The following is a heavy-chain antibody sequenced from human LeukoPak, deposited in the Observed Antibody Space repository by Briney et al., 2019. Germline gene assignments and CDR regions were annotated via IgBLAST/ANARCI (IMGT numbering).Heavy chain of an antibody. V-gene: IGHV1-2*02. D-gene: IGHD2-2*01. CDR1: GYTFTGYY. CDR3: ARVWGIVVVPAAAFDP. CDR2: INPNSGGT. Sequence: ASVKVSCKASGYTFTGYYMHWVRQAPGQGLEWMRWINPNSGGTNYAQKFQGRVTMTRDTSISTAYMELSRLRSDDTAVYYCARVWGIVVVPAAAFDPWGQGTLVTVSS. J-gene: IGHJ5*02.